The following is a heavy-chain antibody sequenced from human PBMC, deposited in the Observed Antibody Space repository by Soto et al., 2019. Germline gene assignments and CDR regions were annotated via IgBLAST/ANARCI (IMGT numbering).Heavy chain of an antibody. V-gene: IGHV3-30*04. CDR3: ARGEDYYDSSGYRFYFDY. J-gene: IGHJ4*02. Sequence: GGSLSLSCSASGFPFSNHAMHWVRQAPGKGLEWVAVMSYDGSNTYYADSVKGRFTISRDNSKNTLYLQMNSLRTEDTAVYHCARGEDYYDSSGYRFYFDYWGQGTLVTVSS. D-gene: IGHD3-22*01. CDR2: MSYDGSNT. CDR1: GFPFSNHA.